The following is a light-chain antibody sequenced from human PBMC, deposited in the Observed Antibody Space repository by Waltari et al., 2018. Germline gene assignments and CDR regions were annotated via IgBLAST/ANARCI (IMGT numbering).Light chain of an antibody. CDR3: CSYAGSSTLV. J-gene: IGLJ2*01. CDR2: DIS. CDR1: SSDVGRYNF. Sequence: QSALTQPASVSGSPGQSITISCTGTSSDVGRYNFVAWYKQHPGKVPKLMIYDISKRPSRVSNRFSGSKSVNTASLTSSGLQAEDEADYYCCSYAGSSTLVFGGGTNLPVL. V-gene: IGLV2-23*02.